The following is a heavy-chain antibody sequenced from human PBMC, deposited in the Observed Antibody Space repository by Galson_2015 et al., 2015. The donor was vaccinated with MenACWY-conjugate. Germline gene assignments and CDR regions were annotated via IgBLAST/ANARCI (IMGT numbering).Heavy chain of an antibody. D-gene: IGHD1-26*01. J-gene: IGHJ4*02. Sequence: RLSCAASGFTFSTYWMHWVRQAPGKGLVWVSRINSDGRSTSYADSVKGRFTISRDNAKNTLYLQMNSLRAEDTAVYYCARLGGNYRTTSHFDYGGQGTLVTVSS. CDR3: ARLGGNYRTTSHFDY. V-gene: IGHV3-74*01. CDR2: INSDGRST. CDR1: GFTFSTYW.